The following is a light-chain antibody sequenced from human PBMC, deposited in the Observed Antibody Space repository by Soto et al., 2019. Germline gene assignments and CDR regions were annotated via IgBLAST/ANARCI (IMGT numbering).Light chain of an antibody. V-gene: IGKV1D-16*01. CDR3: QHYNNYAPWP. J-gene: IGKJ1*01. CDR1: QGISNW. Sequence: DVTLPQAPSSLSASVGDRVSITCRASQGISNWLAWYQQRPGKAPKSLIHTASSLQSGVPSRFSGSGSGAEFTLTVRSLQPDDFAPYYCQHYNNYAPWPFGQGTKVDIK. CDR2: TAS.